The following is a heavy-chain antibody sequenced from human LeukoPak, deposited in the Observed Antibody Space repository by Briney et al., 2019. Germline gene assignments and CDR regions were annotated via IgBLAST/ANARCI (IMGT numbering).Heavy chain of an antibody. D-gene: IGHD6-13*01. CDR3: ARDRVRYSSSWYHDY. CDR1: GFTFGDYA. V-gene: IGHV3-49*04. Sequence: GGSLRLSCTASGFTFGDYAMSWVRQAPGKGLEWVGFIRSKAYGGTTEYAASVKGRFTISRDDSKSIAYLQMNSLRAEDTAVYYCARDRVRYSSSWYHDYWGQGTLVTVSS. CDR2: IRSKAYGGTT. J-gene: IGHJ4*02.